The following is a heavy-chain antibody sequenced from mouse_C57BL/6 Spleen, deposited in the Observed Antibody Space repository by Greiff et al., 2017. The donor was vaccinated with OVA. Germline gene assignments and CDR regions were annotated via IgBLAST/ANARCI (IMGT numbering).Heavy chain of an antibody. CDR3: ARSEGYYDYDEGFAY. D-gene: IGHD2-4*01. J-gene: IGHJ3*01. V-gene: IGHV1-18*01. Sequence: SGPELVKPGASVKIPCKASGYTFTDYNMDWVKQSHGKSLEWIGDINPNNGGTIYNQKFKGKATLTVDKSSSTAYMELRSLTSEDTAVYYCARSEGYYDYDEGFAYWGQGTLVTVSA. CDR2: INPNNGGT. CDR1: GYTFTDYN.